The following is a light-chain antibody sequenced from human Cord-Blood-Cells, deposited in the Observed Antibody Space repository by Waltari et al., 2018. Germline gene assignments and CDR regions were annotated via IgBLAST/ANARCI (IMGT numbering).Light chain of an antibody. CDR2: GAY. CDR1: QSVSSN. Sequence: EIVMTQSPATLSVSPGERATLSCRAGQSVSSNLAWYQQKPGQAPRLLIYGAYTRATGIPARFSGSGSGTEFTLTISSLQSEDFAVYYCQQYNNWPPYTFGQGTKLEIK. J-gene: IGKJ2*01. V-gene: IGKV3-15*01. CDR3: QQYNNWPPYT.